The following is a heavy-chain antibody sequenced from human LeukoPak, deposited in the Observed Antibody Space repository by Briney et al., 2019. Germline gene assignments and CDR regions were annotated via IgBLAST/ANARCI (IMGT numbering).Heavy chain of an antibody. CDR1: GGSISSYY. CDR2: IYYSGST. Sequence: SETLSLTCTVSGGSISSYYWSWIRQPPGKGLEWIGYIYYSGSTNYNPSLKSRVTISVDTSKNQFPLKLSSVTAADTAVYYCAREKPSSSWYSDFDYWGQGTLVTVSS. D-gene: IGHD6-13*01. V-gene: IGHV4-59*01. CDR3: AREKPSSSWYSDFDY. J-gene: IGHJ4*02.